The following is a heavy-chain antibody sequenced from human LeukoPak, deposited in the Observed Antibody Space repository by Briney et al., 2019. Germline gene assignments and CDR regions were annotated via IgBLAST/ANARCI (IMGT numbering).Heavy chain of an antibody. V-gene: IGHV3-9*01. D-gene: IGHD6-19*01. CDR2: ISWNSDFI. J-gene: IGHJ4*02. Sequence: PGGSLRLSCVASGFNFNDKAMHWVRQAPGNGLEWVSSISWNSDFIDYADSVKGRFTVSRDNAKTSLYLQMNSVRDEDTAFYYCAKTPYSSGRSPFDYWGQGTLVTVSS. CDR1: GFNFNDKA. CDR3: AKTPYSSGRSPFDY.